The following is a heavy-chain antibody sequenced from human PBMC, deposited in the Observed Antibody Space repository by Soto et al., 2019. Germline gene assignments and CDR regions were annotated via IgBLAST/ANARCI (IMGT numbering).Heavy chain of an antibody. CDR3: ARHQSSDYDILTGYFGNFDY. J-gene: IGHJ4*02. CDR1: GYSFISYW. V-gene: IGHV5-51*01. D-gene: IGHD3-9*01. Sequence: GESLKISCKGSGYSFISYWTGWVRQMPGKGLEWMGIIYPGDSDTRYSPSFQGQVTISADKSISTAYLQWSSLKASDTAMYYCARHQSSDYDILTGYFGNFDYWGQGTLVTVSS. CDR2: IYPGDSDT.